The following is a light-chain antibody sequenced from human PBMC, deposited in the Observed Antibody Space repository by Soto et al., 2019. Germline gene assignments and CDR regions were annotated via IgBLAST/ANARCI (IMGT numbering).Light chain of an antibody. CDR3: AAWDDSLNGCV. V-gene: IGLV1-44*01. CDR2: SDN. Sequence: QSGLTQPPSASGTPGQRVTISCSGSSSNIGTYSVSWYQHFPGTAPRLLIYSDNQRPSGVPDRFSASKSGASASLAISGLQSEDEADFYCAAWDDSLNGCVFGTGTKLTVL. J-gene: IGLJ1*01. CDR1: SSNIGTYS.